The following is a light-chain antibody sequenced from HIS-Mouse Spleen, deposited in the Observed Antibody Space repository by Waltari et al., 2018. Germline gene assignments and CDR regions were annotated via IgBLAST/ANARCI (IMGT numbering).Light chain of an antibody. CDR2: SNN. V-gene: IGLV1-44*01. J-gene: IGLJ3*02. CDR3: AAWDDSLNAWV. CDR1: SPNIGSNT. Sequence: QSVLTQPPSASGTPGQRVTISCSGSSPNIGSNTVNLYQQLPGTAPKLLHYSNNQRPSGVPGRFSGSKSGTSASLAISGLQSEDEADYYCAAWDDSLNAWVFGGGTKLTVL.